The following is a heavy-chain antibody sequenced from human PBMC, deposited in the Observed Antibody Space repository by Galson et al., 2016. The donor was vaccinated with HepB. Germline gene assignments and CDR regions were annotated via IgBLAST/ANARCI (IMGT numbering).Heavy chain of an antibody. D-gene: IGHD6-19*01. Sequence: SLRLSCAASGLTFSSYAMSWVRQAPGKGLEWVSSISSRGGRTYYTDSVKGRFTVSRDNSKNTLYVQMNTLRAEDTVVYYCAKGFRPYRSGWERLFEHSYHYYGMDVWGQGTTVTVSS. CDR3: AKGFRPYRSGWERLFEHSYHYYGMDV. V-gene: IGHV3-23*01. J-gene: IGHJ6*02. CDR1: GLTFSSYA. CDR2: ISSRGGRT.